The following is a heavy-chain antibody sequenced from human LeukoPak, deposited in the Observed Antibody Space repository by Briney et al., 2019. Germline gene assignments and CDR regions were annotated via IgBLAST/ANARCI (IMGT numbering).Heavy chain of an antibody. CDR3: ARRGVTTRDSYYYSLHV. CDR1: GYTFINYA. J-gene: IGHJ6*02. Sequence: ASVKVSCKASGYTFINYAVHWVRQAPGQRPEWMGRINPGDGDTKYSQSFQDRVTFGRDTSANTAFMELSSLRSEDTAVYYCARRGVTTRDSYYYSLHVWGQGTTVTVSS. CDR2: INPGDGDT. D-gene: IGHD2-21*02. V-gene: IGHV1-3*01.